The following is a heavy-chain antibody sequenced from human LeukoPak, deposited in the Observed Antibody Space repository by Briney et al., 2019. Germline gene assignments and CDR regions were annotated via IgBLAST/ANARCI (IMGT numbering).Heavy chain of an antibody. V-gene: IGHV3-66*01. CDR2: MYIDGNT. CDR3: TRAQAFDY. CDR1: GFTVSSNY. Sequence: GSLRLSCAATGFTVSSNYMSWVRRAPGKGLEWVSVMYIDGNTHYAESVKGRFTISRDNSKNTLFLQLSSLRAEDTAVYYCTRAQAFDYWGQGTLVTVSS. J-gene: IGHJ4*02.